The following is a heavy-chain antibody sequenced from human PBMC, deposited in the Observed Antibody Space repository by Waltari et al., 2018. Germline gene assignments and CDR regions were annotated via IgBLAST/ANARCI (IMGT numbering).Heavy chain of an antibody. CDR1: GYAFTSYD. CDR3: ARYGEVPLDH. CDR2: RTPNSGVT. V-gene: IGHV1-8*03. D-gene: IGHD3-16*01. Sequence: QVHLVQSGAEVKRPGASVKVSCRASGYAFTSYDINWVRQAPGQGLEWMGWRTPNSGVTGLAEKFQGRLSLTRDIALNTAYLELNSLRSEDTAVYFCARYGEVPLDHWGQGTLVTVSS. J-gene: IGHJ4*02.